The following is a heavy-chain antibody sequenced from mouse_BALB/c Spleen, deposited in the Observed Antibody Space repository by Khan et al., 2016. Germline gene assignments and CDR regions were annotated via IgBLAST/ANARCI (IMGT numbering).Heavy chain of an antibody. CDR3: ARLGYYGTMDY. CDR1: GYDFSRYW. V-gene: IGHV4-1*02. D-gene: IGHD1-1*01. J-gene: IGHJ4*01. Sequence: EVKLLESGGGLVQPGGSLKLSCAASGYDFSRYWMSWVRQAPGKGLEWIGEINPDSSTINYTPSLKDKFIISRDNAQNTLYLQMSKVRSEDTALYYCARLGYYGTMDYWDQGTSVTVSS. CDR2: INPDSSTI.